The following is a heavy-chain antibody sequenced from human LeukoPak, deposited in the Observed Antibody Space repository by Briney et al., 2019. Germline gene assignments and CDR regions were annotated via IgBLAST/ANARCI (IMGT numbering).Heavy chain of an antibody. Sequence: SETLSLTCSVSGDSISRYDWSWIRQPAGKGLEWIGEINHSGSTNYNPSLKSRVTISVDTSKNQFSLKLSSVTAADTAVYYCAGGGPIVATDYWGQGTLVTVSS. V-gene: IGHV4-34*01. J-gene: IGHJ4*02. CDR3: AGGGPIVATDY. D-gene: IGHD5-12*01. CDR2: INHSGST. CDR1: GDSISRYD.